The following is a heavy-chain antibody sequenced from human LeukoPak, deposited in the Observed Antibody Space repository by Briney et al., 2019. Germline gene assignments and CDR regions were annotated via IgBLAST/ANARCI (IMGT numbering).Heavy chain of an antibody. CDR1: GYTFTSYY. CDR2: INPSGGST. V-gene: IGHV1-46*01. Sequence: GASVKVSCKASGYTFTSYYMHWVRQAPGQGLEWMGIINPSGGSTSYAQKFQGRVTMTRDTSTSTVYMELSSLRSEDTAVYYCAREPTHDGRSTFYWYFDLWGRGTLVTVSS. J-gene: IGHJ2*01. CDR3: AREPTHDGRSTFYWYFDL. D-gene: IGHD2/OR15-2a*01.